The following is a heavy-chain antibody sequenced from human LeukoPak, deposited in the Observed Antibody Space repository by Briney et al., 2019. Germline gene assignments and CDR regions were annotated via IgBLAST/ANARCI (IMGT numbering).Heavy chain of an antibody. CDR3: AREGYYYGMDV. CDR1: GFTFSSYG. Sequence: PGGSLRLSCAASGFTFSSYGMHWVRQAPGKGLEWVAVIWYDGSNKYYADSVKGRFTISRDNSKNTLYLQMNSLRGEDTAVYYCAREGYYYGMDVWGQGTTVTVSS. J-gene: IGHJ6*02. CDR2: IWYDGSNK. V-gene: IGHV3-33*01.